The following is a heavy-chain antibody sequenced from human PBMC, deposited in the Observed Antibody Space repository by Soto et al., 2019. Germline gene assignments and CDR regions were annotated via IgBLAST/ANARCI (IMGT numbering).Heavy chain of an antibody. CDR1: GDSVSTDSVS. V-gene: IGHV6-1*01. J-gene: IGHJ3*02. D-gene: IGHD3-22*01. CDR2: TYYRSKWYN. Sequence: SQTLSLTCAISGDSVSTDSVSWNWIRQSPSRGLEWLGRTYYRSKWYNDYAVSVKSRITINPDTSKNQFSLQLNSVTPEDTAVYYCARDRKKYYYDSSGYYWSADAFDIWGQGTMVTVSS. CDR3: ARDRKKYYYDSSGYYWSADAFDI.